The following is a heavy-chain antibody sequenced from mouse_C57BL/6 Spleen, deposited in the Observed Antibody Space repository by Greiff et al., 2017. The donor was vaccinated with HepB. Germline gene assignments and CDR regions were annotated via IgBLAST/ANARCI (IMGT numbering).Heavy chain of an antibody. CDR1: GYTFTSYW. J-gene: IGHJ2*01. Sequence: QVQLQQPGAELVKPGASVKLSCKASGYTFTSYWMQWVKQRPGQGLEWIGEIDPSDSYTNYNQKFKGKATLTVDTSSSTAYMQLSSLTSEDSAVYYCARWSDGSSYVPLFDYWGQGTTLTVSS. CDR3: ARWSDGSSYVPLFDY. D-gene: IGHD1-1*01. CDR2: IDPSDSYT. V-gene: IGHV1-50*01.